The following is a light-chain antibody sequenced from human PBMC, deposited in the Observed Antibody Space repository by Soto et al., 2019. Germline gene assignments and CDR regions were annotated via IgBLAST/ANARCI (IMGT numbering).Light chain of an antibody. CDR3: QQYENFSGT. V-gene: IGKV1-5*01. CDR2: DAS. J-gene: IGKJ1*01. Sequence: DVHMTHSPSALSASLGNTVTVTGPASQSVSGWLAWYQQKPGEAPKLLIYDASALPRGVPSRFSGSGSGTKFTLTIASLQPHDFATYYCQQYENFSGTFGQGTKVDIK. CDR1: QSVSGW.